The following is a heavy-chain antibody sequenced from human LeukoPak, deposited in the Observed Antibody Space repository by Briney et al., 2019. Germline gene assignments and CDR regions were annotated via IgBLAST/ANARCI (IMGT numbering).Heavy chain of an antibody. CDR3: ACTLGYCSSTSCYLSAFDI. V-gene: IGHV1-8*01. Sequence: ASVKVSCKASGYTFTSYDINWVRQATGQGLEWMGWMNPNSGNTGYAQKFQGRVTMTRNTSISTAYMELSRLRSEDAAVYYCACTLGYCSSTSCYLSAFDIWGQGTMVTVSS. CDR2: MNPNSGNT. CDR1: GYTFTSYD. J-gene: IGHJ3*02. D-gene: IGHD2-2*01.